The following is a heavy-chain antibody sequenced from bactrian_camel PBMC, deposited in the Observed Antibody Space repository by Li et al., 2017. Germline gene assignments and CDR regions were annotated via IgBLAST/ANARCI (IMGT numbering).Heavy chain of an antibody. Sequence: HVQLVESGGGSVQAGGSLRLSCAVSGYTYSSNCMAWFRQAPGKEREGVASIYTHGGSTYYADSVKGRFTISQDNAKNAVLLQMNSLKPMDAAMYHCAADLGRPRCGDYYSLGQYGDSGQGTQVTVS. CDR1: GYTYSSNC. J-gene: IGHJ4*01. CDR3: AADLGRPRCGDYYSLGQYGD. D-gene: IGHD1*01. V-gene: IGHV3S1*01. CDR2: IYTHGGST.